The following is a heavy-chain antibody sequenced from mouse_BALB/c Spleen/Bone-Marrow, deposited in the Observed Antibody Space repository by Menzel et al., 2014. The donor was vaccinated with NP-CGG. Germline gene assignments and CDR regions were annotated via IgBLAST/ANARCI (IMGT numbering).Heavy chain of an antibody. CDR1: GFNIKDYY. V-gene: IGHV14-1*02. Sequence: EVKLVESGAELVRPGALVKLSCTASGFNIKDYYMHWVIQRPEQGLEWIGWIDPENGNTIYDPKFQGKASITADTSSNTAYLQLSSLTSEDTAVYYCARRYGSSFDYWGQGTTLTVSS. CDR2: IDPENGNT. D-gene: IGHD1-1*01. J-gene: IGHJ2*01. CDR3: ARRYGSSFDY.